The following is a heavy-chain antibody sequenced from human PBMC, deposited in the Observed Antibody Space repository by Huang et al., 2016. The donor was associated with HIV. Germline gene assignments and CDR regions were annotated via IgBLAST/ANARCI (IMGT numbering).Heavy chain of an antibody. V-gene: IGHV1-8*01. CDR3: ARGRGWLSGLDF. D-gene: IGHD2-21*01. Sequence: QVQLVQSGAEVKKPGASVKVSCRASGYTFTRYAINWVRQAPGQGPEWMAWMKPNSGNAGYAQKFQGRVAVSRNTSISTAYMELRSLRREDTAVYFCARGRGWLSGLDFWGQGTRVTVPS. J-gene: IGHJ4*02. CDR1: GYTFTRYA. CDR2: MKPNSGNA.